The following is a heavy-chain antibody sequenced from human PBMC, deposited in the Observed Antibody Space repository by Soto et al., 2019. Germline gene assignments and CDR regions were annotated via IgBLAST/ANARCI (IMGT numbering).Heavy chain of an antibody. CDR1: GGSISSGDYY. V-gene: IGHV4-31*03. Sequence: ASETLSLTCSVSGGSISSGDYYWSWIRQHPGKGLEWIGYISYSGSTYFSPSLESRVSISVDTSKNQFSLKLSSVTAADTAVYYCARRGDILTSYYNIWFDPWGPGALVTAPQ. J-gene: IGHJ5*02. CDR3: ARRGDILTSYYNIWFDP. CDR2: ISYSGST. D-gene: IGHD3-9*01.